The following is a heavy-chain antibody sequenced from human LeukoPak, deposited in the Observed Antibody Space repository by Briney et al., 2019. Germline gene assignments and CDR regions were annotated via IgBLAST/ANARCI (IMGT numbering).Heavy chain of an antibody. Sequence: SETLSLTCTVSGGSISNYYWSWIRQPPGKGLGWIGYIYYSGTTSYNPSLKSRVTISVDTSKNQFSLRLSSVTAADTAVYYCARHKGAVGGRYYDYWGQGTLVTVSS. CDR1: GGSISNYY. J-gene: IGHJ4*02. CDR2: IYYSGTT. D-gene: IGHD6-19*01. V-gene: IGHV4-59*08. CDR3: ARHKGAVGGRYYDY.